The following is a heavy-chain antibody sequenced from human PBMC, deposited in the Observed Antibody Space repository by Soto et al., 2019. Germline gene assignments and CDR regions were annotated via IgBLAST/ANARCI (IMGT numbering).Heavy chain of an antibody. V-gene: IGHV1-69*13. CDR1: GGTFSSYA. J-gene: IGHJ6*02. CDR2: IIPIFGTA. CDR3: ARVASPTYGMDV. Sequence: GASVKVSGNASGGTFSSYAISWVRQAPGQGLEWMGGIIPIFGTANYAQKFQGRVTITADESTSTAYMELSSLRSEDTAVYYCARVASPTYGMDVWGQGTTVTVSS.